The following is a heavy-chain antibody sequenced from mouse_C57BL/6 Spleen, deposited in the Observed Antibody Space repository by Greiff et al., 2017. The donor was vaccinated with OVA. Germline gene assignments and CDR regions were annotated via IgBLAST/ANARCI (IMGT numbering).Heavy chain of an antibody. Sequence: QVQLQQPGAELVKPGASVKMSCKASGYTFTSYWITWVKQRPGQGLEWIGDIYPGSGSTNYNEKFKSQATLTVDTSSSTAYMQLSSLTSEDSAVYYCARKDDGYAMDYWGQGTSVTVSS. J-gene: IGHJ4*01. CDR2: IYPGSGST. CDR1: GYTFTSYW. V-gene: IGHV1-55*01. D-gene: IGHD2-3*01. CDR3: ARKDDGYAMDY.